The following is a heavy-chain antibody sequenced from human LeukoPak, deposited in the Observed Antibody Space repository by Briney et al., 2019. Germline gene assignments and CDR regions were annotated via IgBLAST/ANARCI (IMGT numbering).Heavy chain of an antibody. Sequence: ASVKASCKASGFTFTTSAVQWVRQARGQRLEWIGWIVVGSGNTNYAQKFQERVTITRDMSTSTVYMDLSSQRSEDTAVYYCAAASNYYDRSNYYSYAMDVWGQGTTVTVSS. V-gene: IGHV1-58*01. CDR3: AAASNYYDRSNYYSYAMDV. CDR1: GFTFTTSA. D-gene: IGHD3-22*01. J-gene: IGHJ6*02. CDR2: IVVGSGNT.